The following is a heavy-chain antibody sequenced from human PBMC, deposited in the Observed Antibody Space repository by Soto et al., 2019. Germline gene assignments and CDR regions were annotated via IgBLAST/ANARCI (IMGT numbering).Heavy chain of an antibody. CDR3: ARDQTPYSSGWSDYYFDY. V-gene: IGHV3-30-3*01. D-gene: IGHD6-19*01. CDR2: ISYDGSNK. Sequence: GGSLRLSCAASGFTFSSYAMHWVRQAPGKGLEWVAVISYDGSNKYYADSVKGRFTISRDNSKNTLYLQMDSLRAEDTAVYYCARDQTPYSSGWSDYYFDYWGQGTLVTVSS. CDR1: GFTFSSYA. J-gene: IGHJ4*02.